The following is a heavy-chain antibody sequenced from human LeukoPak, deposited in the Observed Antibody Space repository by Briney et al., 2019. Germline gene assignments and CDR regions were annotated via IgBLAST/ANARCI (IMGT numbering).Heavy chain of an antibody. Sequence: SETLSLTCTVSGGSISSSSYYWGWIRQPPGKGLEWIGSIYYSGSTYYNPSLKSRVTISVDTSKNQFSLKLSSVTAADTAVYYCARTSTDYYYYYYMDVWGKGTTVTVSS. D-gene: IGHD5/OR15-5a*01. CDR3: ARTSTDYYYYYYMDV. V-gene: IGHV4-39*07. CDR1: GGSISSSSYY. J-gene: IGHJ6*03. CDR2: IYYSGST.